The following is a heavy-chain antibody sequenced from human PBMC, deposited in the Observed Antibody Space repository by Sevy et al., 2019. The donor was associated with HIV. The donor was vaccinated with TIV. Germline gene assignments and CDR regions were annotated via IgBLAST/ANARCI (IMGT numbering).Heavy chain of an antibody. D-gene: IGHD3-3*02. Sequence: SETLSLTCSVSGASISRTFCFWGWIRQPPGKGLEWIANFYYTGTTYYNPSLKSRVTLSVDMSENQLSLKLSSVTAAENAGYYLCRSDAHRGPPLHFRFEPWGPGTLVTVSS. V-gene: IGHV4-39*03. J-gene: IGHJ5*02. CDR1: GASISRTFCF. CDR2: FYYTGTT. CDR3: CRSDAHRGPPLHFRFEP.